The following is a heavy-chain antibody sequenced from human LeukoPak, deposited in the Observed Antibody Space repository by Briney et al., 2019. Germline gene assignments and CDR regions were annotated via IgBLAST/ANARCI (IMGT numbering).Heavy chain of an antibody. J-gene: IGHJ4*02. CDR1: GGTFSSYA. CDR3: ASTPLDSYGYPFDY. CDR2: IIPIFGTA. D-gene: IGHD5-18*01. V-gene: IGHV1-69*13. Sequence: SVEVSCKASGGTFSSYAISRVRQAPGQGLEWMGGIIPIFGTANYAQKFQGRVTITADESTSTAYMELSSLRSEDTAVYYCASTPLDSYGYPFDYWGQGTLVTVSS.